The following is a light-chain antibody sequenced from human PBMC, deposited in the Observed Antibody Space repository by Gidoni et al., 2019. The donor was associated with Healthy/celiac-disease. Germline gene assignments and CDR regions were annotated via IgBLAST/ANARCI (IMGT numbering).Light chain of an antibody. J-gene: IGLJ3*02. V-gene: IGLV3-19*01. CDR2: GKN. CDR1: SPRSYY. Sequence: SSELTQDPAVSVALGQTVRITCQGDSPRSYYASWYQQKPGQAPVLVIYGKNNRPSGIPDRFSGSSSGNTASLTITGAQAEDEADYYCNSRDSSGNLLWVFGGGTKLTVL. CDR3: NSRDSSGNLLWV.